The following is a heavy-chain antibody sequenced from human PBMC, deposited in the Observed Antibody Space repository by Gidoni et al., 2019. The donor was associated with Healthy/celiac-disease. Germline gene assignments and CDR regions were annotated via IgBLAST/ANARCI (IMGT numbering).Heavy chain of an antibody. V-gene: IGHV3-21*01. CDR3: AGLIVATSQDGYYYYGMDV. CDR2: ISSSSSYI. CDR1: GFTFSSYS. D-gene: IGHD5-12*01. Sequence: EVQLVESGGGLVKPGGSLRLSCAASGFTFSSYSMNWVRQAPGKGLEWVSSISSSSSYIYYADSVKGRFTISRDNAKNSLYLQMNSLRAEDTAVYYCAGLIVATSQDGYYYYGMDVWGQGTTVTVSS. J-gene: IGHJ6*02.